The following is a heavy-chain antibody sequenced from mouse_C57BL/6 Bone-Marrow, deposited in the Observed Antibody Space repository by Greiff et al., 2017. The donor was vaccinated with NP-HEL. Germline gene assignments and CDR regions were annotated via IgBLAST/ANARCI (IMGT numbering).Heavy chain of an antibody. J-gene: IGHJ2*01. Sequence: QVQLKESGPELVKPGASVKISCKASGYAFSSSWMNWVKQRPGKGLEWIGRIYPGDGDTNYNGKFKGKATLTADKSSSTAYMQLSSLTSEDSAVYFCARKTNWVLDYWGQGTTLTVSS. CDR3: ARKTNWVLDY. CDR1: GYAFSSSW. V-gene: IGHV1-82*01. CDR2: IYPGDGDT. D-gene: IGHD4-1*01.